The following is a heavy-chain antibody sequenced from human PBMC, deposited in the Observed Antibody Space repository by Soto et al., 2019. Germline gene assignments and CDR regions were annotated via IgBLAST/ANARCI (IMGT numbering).Heavy chain of an antibody. J-gene: IGHJ6*02. D-gene: IGHD3-3*02. V-gene: IGHV4-4*07. CDR1: GGAISSYY. CDR2: VFSSGST. CDR3: ARVAFSYFGMDV. Sequence: QVQLQESGPGLVKPSETLSLTCSVPGGAISSYYWCWVRQPAGKGLEWIGRVFSSGSTNYNASLKSRVTMSIDTSKNEVSLTLRSVTAADTAVYYCARVAFSYFGMDVWGPGTTVTVSS.